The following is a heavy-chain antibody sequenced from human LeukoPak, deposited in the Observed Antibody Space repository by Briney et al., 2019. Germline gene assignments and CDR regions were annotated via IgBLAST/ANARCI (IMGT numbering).Heavy chain of an antibody. CDR2: IYYSGST. V-gene: IGHV4-39*02. CDR3: ARGRVWFGFFDL. CDR1: GGSISSSSYY. J-gene: IGHJ2*01. Sequence: PSETLSLICSVSGGSISSSSYYWAWIRQPPGKGLEWIASIYYSGSTYYDPSLKSRLTISVDTSENRFSLRLSSVTAADTAVYYCARGRVWFGFFDLWGRGTLLTVSA. D-gene: IGHD3-10*01.